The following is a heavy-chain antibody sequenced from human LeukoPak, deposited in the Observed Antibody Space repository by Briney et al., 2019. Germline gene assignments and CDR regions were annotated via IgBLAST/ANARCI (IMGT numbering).Heavy chain of an antibody. CDR1: GGSISSGGYY. D-gene: IGHD6-6*01. J-gene: IGHJ3*02. CDR2: IYHSGST. Sequence: SETLSLTCTVSGGSISSGGYYWSWIRQPPGKGLEWIGYIYHSGSTYYNPSLKSRVTISVDTSKNQFSLKLSSVTAADTAVYYCARGIAARPRDAFDIWGQGTMVTVSS. CDR3: ARGIAARPRDAFDI. V-gene: IGHV4-30-2*05.